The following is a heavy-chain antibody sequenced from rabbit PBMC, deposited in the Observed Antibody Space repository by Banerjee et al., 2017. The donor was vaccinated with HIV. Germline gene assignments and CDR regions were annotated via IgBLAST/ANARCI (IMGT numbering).Heavy chain of an antibody. V-gene: IGHV1S45*01. CDR1: GFSFNNKYV. D-gene: IGHD4-1*01. CDR3: ARDTGAWGDFSL. Sequence: QEQLEESGGDLVKPEGSLTLTCTASGFSFNNKYVMCWVRQAPGKGLEWIAYVDAGSSGSTYYASWAKGRFTISKTSSTTVTLQMTSLTAADTATYFCARDTGAWGDFSLWGQGTLVTVS. CDR2: VDAGSSGST. J-gene: IGHJ4*01.